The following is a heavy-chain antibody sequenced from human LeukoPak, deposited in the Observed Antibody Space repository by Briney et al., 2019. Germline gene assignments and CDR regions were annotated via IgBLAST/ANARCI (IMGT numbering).Heavy chain of an antibody. D-gene: IGHD6-13*01. CDR1: GFTFTSRSA. CDR3: AAPHTSSWFDL. J-gene: IGHJ5*02. Sequence: SVKVSCKASGFTFTSRSAVQWVRQARGQRLEWIGWIVVDSDNTNYAENFQERVTITRDMSASTSYMELSSLRSEDTAVYFCAAPHTSSWFDLWGQGTLVTVSS. V-gene: IGHV1-58*01. CDR2: IVVDSDNT.